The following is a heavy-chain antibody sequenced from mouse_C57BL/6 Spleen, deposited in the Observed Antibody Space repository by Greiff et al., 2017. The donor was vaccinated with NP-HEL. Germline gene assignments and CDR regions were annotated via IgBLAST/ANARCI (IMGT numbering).Heavy chain of an antibody. CDR2: INPNNGGT. Sequence: EVQLQQSGPELVKPGASVKIPCKASGYTFTDYNMDWVKQSHGKSLEWIGDINPNNGGTIYNQKFKGKATLTVDKSSSTAYRELRSLTSEDTAVYYCARSDSSGYVAWFAYWGQGTLVTVSA. CDR1: GYTFTDYN. J-gene: IGHJ3*01. D-gene: IGHD3-2*02. V-gene: IGHV1-18*01. CDR3: ARSDSSGYVAWFAY.